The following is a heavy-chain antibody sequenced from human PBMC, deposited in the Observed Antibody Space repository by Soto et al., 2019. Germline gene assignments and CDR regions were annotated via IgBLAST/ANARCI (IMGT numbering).Heavy chain of an antibody. CDR2: MSYDGSNK. J-gene: IGHJ4*02. V-gene: IGHV3-30*18. CDR3: AKDLQQWLRGLYYFDY. Sequence: GSLRLSCAASGFTFSNYGMHWVRQAPGKGLEWVAVMSYDGSNKYYADSVKGRFTISRDNSKNTLYLQMNSLRAEDTAVYYCAKDLQQWLRGLYYFDYWGQGTLVTAPQ. D-gene: IGHD6-19*01. CDR1: GFTFSNYG.